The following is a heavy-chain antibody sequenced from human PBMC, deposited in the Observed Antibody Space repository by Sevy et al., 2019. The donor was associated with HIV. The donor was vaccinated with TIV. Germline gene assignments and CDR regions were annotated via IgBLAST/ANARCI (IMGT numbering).Heavy chain of an antibody. J-gene: IGHJ6*02. CDR1: GFSFRSYW. CDR3: AREGSYGDHDYQYYYGMDV. CDR2: IRQDGSEK. V-gene: IGHV3-7*01. Sequence: GGSLRLSCAASGFSFRSYWMSWVRQAPGKGLEWVANIRQDGSEKYDVHFVKGRFTISRDNAENSLYVQMNSLRAEDTAVYYCAREGSYGDHDYQYYYGMDVWGQGTTVTVSS. D-gene: IGHD4-17*01.